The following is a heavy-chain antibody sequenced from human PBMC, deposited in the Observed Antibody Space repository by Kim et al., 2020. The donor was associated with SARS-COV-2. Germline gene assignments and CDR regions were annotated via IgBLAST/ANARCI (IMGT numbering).Heavy chain of an antibody. CDR2: DGGAT. CDR3: TTTVFDY. J-gene: IGHJ4*02. V-gene: IGHV3-15*01. Sequence: DGGATDYAAPVKGRFTISADDSKNTLYLQMNSLKTEDTAVYYCTTTVFDYWGQGTLVTVSS.